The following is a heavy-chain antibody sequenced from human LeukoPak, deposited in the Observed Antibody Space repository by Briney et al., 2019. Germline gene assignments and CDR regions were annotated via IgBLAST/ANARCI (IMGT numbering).Heavy chain of an antibody. CDR2: IYYSGST. CDR1: GGSISSYY. CDR3: ARLGKNDFRSGYWFDP. Sequence: SETLSLTCTVSGGSISSYYWSWIRQPPGKGLEWIGYIYYSGSTNYNPSLKSRVTISVDTSKNQFSLKLSSVTAADTAVYYCARLGKNDFRSGYWFDPWGQGTLVTVSS. V-gene: IGHV4-59*08. J-gene: IGHJ5*02. D-gene: IGHD3-3*01.